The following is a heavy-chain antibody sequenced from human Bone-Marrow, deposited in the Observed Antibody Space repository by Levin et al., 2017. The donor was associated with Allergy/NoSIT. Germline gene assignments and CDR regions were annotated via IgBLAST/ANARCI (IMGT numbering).Heavy chain of an antibody. Sequence: ASVKVSCKTSGFSFTNFYISWVRQAPGQGLEWMGWISAYNGDTNYAQKFQGRVTMTTDTSTRTAYMDLRSLRSDDTAVYYCARNDHWCSGQFYYTLDVWGQGTTVTVFS. CDR3: ARNDHWCSGQFYYTLDV. CDR2: ISAYNGDT. V-gene: IGHV1-18*01. J-gene: IGHJ6*02. D-gene: IGHD2-8*02. CDR1: GFSFTNFY.